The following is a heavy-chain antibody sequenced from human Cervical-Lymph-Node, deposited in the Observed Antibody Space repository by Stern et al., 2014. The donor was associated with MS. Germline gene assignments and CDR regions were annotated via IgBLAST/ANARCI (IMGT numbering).Heavy chain of an antibody. CDR2: ICSSSSSI. CDR3: ASRGNIYGWVY. J-gene: IGHJ4*02. Sequence: EVQLEESGGGLVQPGGSLRLSCAASGFAFSSCTMNWVRQAPGKGLEWVSYICSSSSSIHYADFVKGRFTISRANAKNSLYLVMNSLRDEDTAIYYCASRGNIYGWVYWGQGTLVTVSS. V-gene: IGHV3-48*02. CDR1: GFAFSSCT. D-gene: IGHD5-18*01.